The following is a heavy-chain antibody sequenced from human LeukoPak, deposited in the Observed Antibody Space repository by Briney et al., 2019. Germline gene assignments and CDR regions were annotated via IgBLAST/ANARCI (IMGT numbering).Heavy chain of an antibody. CDR3: ATGADSGSYAKCDY. D-gene: IGHD1-26*01. Sequence: SVKVSCKASGGTFSSYAISWVRQAPGQGLEWMGGIIPIFGTANYAQKFQGRVTITADESTSTAYMELSSPRSEDTAVYYCATGADSGSYAKCDYWGQGTLVTVSS. CDR2: IIPIFGTA. CDR1: GGTFSSYA. V-gene: IGHV1-69*13. J-gene: IGHJ4*02.